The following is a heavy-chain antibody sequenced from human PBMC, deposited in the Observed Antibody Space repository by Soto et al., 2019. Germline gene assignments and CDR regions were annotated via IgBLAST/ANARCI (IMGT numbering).Heavy chain of an antibody. D-gene: IGHD3-22*01. V-gene: IGHV4-59*01. CDR2: IYYSGST. CDR3: ARNNGRENYYDSSGYWYYFDY. Sequence: TLETLSLTCTVSGGSISSYYWSWIRQPPGKGLGWIGYIYYSGSTNYNPSLKSRVTISVDTSKNQFSLELSSVTAADTAVYYCARNNGRENYYDSSGYWYYFDYWGQGTLVTVSS. CDR1: GGSISSYY. J-gene: IGHJ4*02.